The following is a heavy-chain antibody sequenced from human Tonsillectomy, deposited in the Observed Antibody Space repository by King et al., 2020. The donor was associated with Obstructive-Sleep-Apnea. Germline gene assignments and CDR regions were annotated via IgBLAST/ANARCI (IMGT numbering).Heavy chain of an antibody. V-gene: IGHV3-21*01. Sequence: EVQLVESGGGLVKPGWSLRLSCAASGFAFSSYSMNWVRQAPGKGLEWVSSISSSSSYIYYADSVKGRFTISRDNAKNSLYLQMNGLRAEDTAVYYCARDGEDIVVVPAATNYYYYYGMDVWGQGTTVTVSS. D-gene: IGHD2-2*01. CDR3: ARDGEDIVVVPAATNYYYYYGMDV. CDR2: ISSSSSYI. CDR1: GFAFSSYS. J-gene: IGHJ6*02.